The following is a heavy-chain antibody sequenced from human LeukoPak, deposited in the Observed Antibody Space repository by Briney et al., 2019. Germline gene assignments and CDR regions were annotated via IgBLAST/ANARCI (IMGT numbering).Heavy chain of an antibody. J-gene: IGHJ5*02. CDR2: INHSGST. Sequence: SETLSLTCAVYGGSFSGYYWSWIRQPPGKGLEWIGEINHSGSTNYNPSLKSRVTISVDTSKNQFSLKLSSVTAADTAVYYCASHYYGSGGTWGQGTLVTVSS. D-gene: IGHD3-10*01. V-gene: IGHV4-34*01. CDR1: GGSFSGYY. CDR3: ASHYYGSGGT.